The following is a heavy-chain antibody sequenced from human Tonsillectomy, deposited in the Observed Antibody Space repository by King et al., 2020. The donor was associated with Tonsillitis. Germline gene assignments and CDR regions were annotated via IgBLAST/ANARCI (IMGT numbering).Heavy chain of an antibody. CDR3: ARGVSGPFGY. Sequence: VQLVESGGGVVRPGGPLRLSFESSGFTFDDYGMSWVRQAPGKGLDGVSGINLNGGSTGYADSVKGRFTISRDNAKNSLYLHMNSLRAEDTALYYCARGVSGPFGYWGQGTLVTVSS. CDR1: GFTFDDYG. J-gene: IGHJ4*02. CDR2: INLNGGST. V-gene: IGHV3-20*03.